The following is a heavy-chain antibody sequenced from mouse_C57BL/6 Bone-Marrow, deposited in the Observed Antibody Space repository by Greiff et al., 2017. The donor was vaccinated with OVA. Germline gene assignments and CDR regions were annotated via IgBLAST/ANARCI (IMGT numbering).Heavy chain of an antibody. CDR1: GFNIKDDY. V-gene: IGHV14-4*01. D-gene: IGHD6-5*01. Sequence: VQLQQSGAELVRPGASVTLSCTASGFNIKDDYMHWVKQRPEQGLEWIGWIDPENGDTAYASKFQGTATITTATSSNTAYLQLSSLTSEDTAVYYSTSYRNFDYWGQGTTLTVSS. CDR3: TSYRNFDY. CDR2: IDPENGDT. J-gene: IGHJ2*01.